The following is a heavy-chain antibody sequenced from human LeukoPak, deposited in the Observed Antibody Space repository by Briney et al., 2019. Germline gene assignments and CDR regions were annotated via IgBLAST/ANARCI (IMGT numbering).Heavy chain of an antibody. V-gene: IGHV3-30*01. CDR3: ARVVWSGPN. CDR1: GFTFSSYA. J-gene: IGHJ4*02. D-gene: IGHD3-3*01. CDR2: VSYDGSNK. Sequence: GGSLRLSCAASGFTFSSYAMHWVRQAPGKGLEWVAVVSYDGSNKYYADSVKGRFTISRDNSKNTLYLQMNSLRAEDTAVYYCARVVWSGPNWGQGTLVTVSS.